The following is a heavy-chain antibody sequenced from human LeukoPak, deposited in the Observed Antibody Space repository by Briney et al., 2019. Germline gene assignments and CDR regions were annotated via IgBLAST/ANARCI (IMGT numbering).Heavy chain of an antibody. CDR2: ISSSSSTI. J-gene: IGHJ6*03. D-gene: IGHD2-2*03. CDR3: ARDHLGYCSSTSCTNYYYYYMDV. V-gene: IGHV3-48*04. Sequence: GGSLRLSCAASGFTFSSYGMHWVRQAPGKGLEWVSYISSSSSTIYYADSVKGRFTISRDNAKNSLYLQMNSLRAEDTAVYYCARDHLGYCSSTSCTNYYYYYMDVWGKGTTVTVSS. CDR1: GFTFSSYG.